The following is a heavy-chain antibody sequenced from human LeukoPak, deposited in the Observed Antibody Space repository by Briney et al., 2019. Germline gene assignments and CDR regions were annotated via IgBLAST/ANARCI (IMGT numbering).Heavy chain of an antibody. CDR3: AGTGGSSWLVPFDY. CDR2: IYYSGST. CDR1: GGSISSGGYY. V-gene: IGHV4-31*03. Sequence: SQTLSLTCTVSGGSISSGGYYWSWIRQHPGKGLEWIGYIYYSGSTYYNPSLKSRVTISVDTSKNQFSLKLSSVTAADTAVYYCAGTGGSSWLVPFDYWGQGTLVTVSS. D-gene: IGHD6-13*01. J-gene: IGHJ4*02.